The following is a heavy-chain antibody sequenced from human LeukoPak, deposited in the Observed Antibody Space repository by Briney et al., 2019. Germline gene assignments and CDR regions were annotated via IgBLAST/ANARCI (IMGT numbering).Heavy chain of an antibody. CDR1: GYTFTGYG. Sequence: ASVKVSCKASGYTFTGYGIMWVRQAPGQGLEWMGWISPYNGNTNYAQKFQGRVTLTTDTSTTTTYMELRSLRSDDTAVYYCARDLDSGGTTFRALNYWGQGTLVTVSS. V-gene: IGHV1-18*04. D-gene: IGHD1-14*01. CDR2: ISPYNGNT. CDR3: ARDLDSGGTTFRALNY. J-gene: IGHJ4*02.